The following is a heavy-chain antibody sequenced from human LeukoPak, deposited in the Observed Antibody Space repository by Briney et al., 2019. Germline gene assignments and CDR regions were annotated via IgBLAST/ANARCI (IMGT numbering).Heavy chain of an antibody. J-gene: IGHJ4*02. Sequence: GGSLRLSCAASGFTFSSFGMHWVRQAPGKGLEWISYLNPISGDIWYADSVKGRFTISRDNAKNSQYLQMNGLIDEDTAVYHCVRDHHYAFDSWGQGTLVTVSS. CDR2: LNPISGDI. D-gene: IGHD3-16*01. CDR1: GFTFSSFG. CDR3: VRDHHYAFDS. V-gene: IGHV3-48*02.